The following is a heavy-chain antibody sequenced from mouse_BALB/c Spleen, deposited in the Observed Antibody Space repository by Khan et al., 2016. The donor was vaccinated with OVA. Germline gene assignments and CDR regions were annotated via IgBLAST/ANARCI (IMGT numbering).Heavy chain of an antibody. J-gene: IGHJ2*01. Sequence: VELVESGGGFVQPGGSLKLSCAASGFTFRSYGMSWVRQTPDKWLQLVATITSNGGSTYYPDSVMGRFTISRDNAKNTRYLQMSSLKSEDTAMYYCARMARTINWGQGTTLTVSS. CDR3: ARMARTIN. CDR1: GFTFRSYG. CDR2: ITSNGGST. V-gene: IGHV5-6-3*01.